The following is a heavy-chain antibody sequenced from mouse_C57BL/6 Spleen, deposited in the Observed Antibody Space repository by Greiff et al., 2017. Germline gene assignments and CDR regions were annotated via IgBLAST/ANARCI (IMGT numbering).Heavy chain of an antibody. CDR3: ARSGYSNWYFDV. CDR2: INPSNGGT. D-gene: IGHD2-5*01. CDR1: GYTFTSYW. V-gene: IGHV1-53*01. Sequence: VKLQQPGTELVKPGASVKLSCKASGYTFTSYWMHWVKQRPGQGLEWIGNINPSNGGTNYNEKFKSKATLTVDKSSSTAYMQLSSLTSEDSAVYYCARSGYSNWYFDVWGTGTTVTVSS. J-gene: IGHJ1*03.